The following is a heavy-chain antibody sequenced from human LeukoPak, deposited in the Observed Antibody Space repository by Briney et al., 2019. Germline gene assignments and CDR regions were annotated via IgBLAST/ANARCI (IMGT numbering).Heavy chain of an antibody. Sequence: GGSLRLSCAASGFTFSSFWMSWVRQAPGRGLEWVANVNQDGSDKSYVDSVKGRFTISSDNAKKSVYLQMNSLRAEDTSVYYCARTDSSTYHYPYYWGQGTLVTVSS. D-gene: IGHD3-22*01. CDR3: ARTDSSTYHYPYY. CDR2: VNQDGSDK. CDR1: GFTFSSFW. V-gene: IGHV3-7*01. J-gene: IGHJ4*02.